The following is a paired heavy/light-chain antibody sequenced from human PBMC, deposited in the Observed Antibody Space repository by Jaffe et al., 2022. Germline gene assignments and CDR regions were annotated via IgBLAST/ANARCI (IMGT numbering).Heavy chain of an antibody. CDR2: INTNTGNP. D-gene: IGHD3-9*01. J-gene: IGHJ4*02. CDR1: GYTFTSYA. V-gene: IGHV7-4-1*02. CDR3: ARARYDILTGYPSTFDY. Sequence: QVQLVQSGSELKKPGASVKVSCKASGYTFTSYAMNWVRQAPGQGLEWMGWINTNTGNPTYAQGFTGRFVFSLDTSVSTAYLQISSLKAEDTAVYYCARARYDILTGYPSTFDYWGQGTLVTVSS.
Light chain of an antibody. J-gene: IGLJ2*01. CDR2: STS. CDR1: TGAVTSGYY. CDR3: LLYYGGAQLEV. Sequence: QTVVTQEPSLTVSPGGTVTLTCASSTGAVTSGYYPNWFQQKPGQAPRALIYSTSNKHSWTPARFSGSLLGGKAALTLSGVQPEDEAEYYCLLYYGGAQLEVFGGGTKLTVL. V-gene: IGLV7-43*01.